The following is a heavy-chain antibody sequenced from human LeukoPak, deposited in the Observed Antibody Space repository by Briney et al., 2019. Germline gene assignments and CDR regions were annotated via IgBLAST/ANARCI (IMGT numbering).Heavy chain of an antibody. Sequence: SQTLSLTCAISGDSVSSNSAAWNWLRQSPSRVLKFIGMTYYRSKWYNDYAVSVKSRITINPDTSKNQFSLQLNSVTPEDTAVYYCARDTGGYYDSSGYYDYWGQGTLVTVSS. CDR2: TYYRSKWYN. CDR1: GDSVSSNSAA. CDR3: ARDTGGYYDSSGYYDY. V-gene: IGHV6-1*01. D-gene: IGHD3-22*01. J-gene: IGHJ4*02.